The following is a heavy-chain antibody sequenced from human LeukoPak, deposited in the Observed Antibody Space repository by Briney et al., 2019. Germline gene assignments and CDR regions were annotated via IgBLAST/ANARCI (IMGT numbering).Heavy chain of an antibody. CDR1: GYTFTSYY. CDR3: ARDPGTTTN. Sequence: ASVKVSCKASGYTFTSYYMHWVRQAPGQGLEWMGLINPTGGSTGYAQKFQGRVTMTRDMSTSTDYMELSSLRSEDTAVYYCARDPGTTTNWGQGTLVTVSS. D-gene: IGHD1-1*01. CDR2: INPTGGST. J-gene: IGHJ4*02. V-gene: IGHV1-46*01.